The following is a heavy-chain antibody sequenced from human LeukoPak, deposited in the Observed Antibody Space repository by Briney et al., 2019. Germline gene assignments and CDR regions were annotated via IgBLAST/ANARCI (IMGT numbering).Heavy chain of an antibody. V-gene: IGHV4-4*07. CDR3: ARGRYCSSTSCYPYYYYMDV. D-gene: IGHD2-2*01. CDR2: IYTSGST. Sequence: MSSETLSLTCTVSGGSISSYYWSWIRQPAGKGLEWIGRIYTSGSTNYNPSLKSRVTMSVDTSKNQFSLKLSSVTAADTAVYYCARGRYCSSTSCYPYYYYMDVWGKGTTVTVSS. CDR1: GGSISSYY. J-gene: IGHJ6*03.